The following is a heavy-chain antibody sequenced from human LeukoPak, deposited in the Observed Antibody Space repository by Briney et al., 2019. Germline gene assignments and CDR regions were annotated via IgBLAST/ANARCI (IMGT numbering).Heavy chain of an antibody. CDR2: ISWDGGTT. J-gene: IGHJ4*02. Sequence: GGSVRLSCAASGFTFDGYGMHWVRQSPGKGLKWVSLISWDGGTTYYADSVQGRFTISRDNSKNSLYLQMDSLRPEDTALYYCAKDVSGYDSYFDYWGQGTLVTVSS. CDR1: GFTFDGYG. D-gene: IGHD5-12*01. CDR3: AKDVSGYDSYFDY. V-gene: IGHV3-43D*03.